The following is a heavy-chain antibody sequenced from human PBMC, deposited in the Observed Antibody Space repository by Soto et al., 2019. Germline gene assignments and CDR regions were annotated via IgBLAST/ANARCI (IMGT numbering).Heavy chain of an antibody. J-gene: IGHJ3*02. V-gene: IGHV3-9*01. CDR2: ISWDSAYI. D-gene: IGHD4-17*01. Sequence: VQLVESGGGLVQPGRSLRLSCAVSGFTFEDYAMHWVRQAPGKGLEWVSGISWDSAYIDYADSVKGRFTISRDNVKNSLYLQMNSLRAEDTASYLCAKDYGDYIRRILFDMWGQGTMVTVSS. CDR1: GFTFEDYA. CDR3: AKDYGDYIRRILFDM.